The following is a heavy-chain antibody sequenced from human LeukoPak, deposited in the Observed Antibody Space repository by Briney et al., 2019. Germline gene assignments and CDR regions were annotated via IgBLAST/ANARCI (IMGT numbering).Heavy chain of an antibody. D-gene: IGHD4-17*01. V-gene: IGHV4-34*01. CDR1: GGSFSGYY. Sequence: SETLSLTCAVYGGSFSGYYWSWIRQPPGKGLEWIGEINHSGSTNYNPSLKSRVTISVDTSKNQFSLKLSSVTAADTAVYYRARLTKDGDYGVGTFDYWGQGTLVTVSS. CDR2: INHSGST. CDR3: ARLTKDGDYGVGTFDY. J-gene: IGHJ4*02.